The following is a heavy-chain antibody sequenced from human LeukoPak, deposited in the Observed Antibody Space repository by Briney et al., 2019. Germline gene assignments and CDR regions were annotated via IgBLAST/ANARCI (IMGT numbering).Heavy chain of an antibody. J-gene: IGHJ3*02. V-gene: IGHV3-33*01. D-gene: IGHD3-10*01. CDR1: GFTFSSYG. CDR3: ARDSSGSGSPLDAFDI. Sequence: GRSLRLSCAASGFTFSSYGMHWVRQAPGKGLEWVAVIWYDGGNKYYADSVKGRFTISRDNSKNTLYLQMNSLRAEDTAVYYCARDSSGSGSPLDAFDIWGQGTMVTVSS. CDR2: IWYDGGNK.